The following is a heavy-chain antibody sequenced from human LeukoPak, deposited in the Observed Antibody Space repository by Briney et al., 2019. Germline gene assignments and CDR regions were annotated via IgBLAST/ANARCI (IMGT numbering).Heavy chain of an antibody. J-gene: IGHJ4*02. CDR1: GDTINDYY. CDR2: IHTGGST. D-gene: IGHD4-17*01. Sequence: SETLSLTCTVSGDTINDYYWSWIRQPAGKGLEWIGLIHTGGSTNYNPSLKSRVTMSIDTSKNQVSLKVTSVTAADTAVYFCARPFYGDYAFDYWGPGTLVTVSS. V-gene: IGHV4-4*07. CDR3: ARPFYGDYAFDY.